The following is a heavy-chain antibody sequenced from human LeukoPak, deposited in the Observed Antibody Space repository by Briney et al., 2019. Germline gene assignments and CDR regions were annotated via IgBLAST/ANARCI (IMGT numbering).Heavy chain of an antibody. CDR3: AKGLGIAPAGRFDY. CDR1: GFTVSSNY. D-gene: IGHD6-13*01. CDR2: IYSGGST. Sequence: GGSLRLSCAASGFTVSSNYMSWVRHTPGKGLEWASLIYSGGSTYYADSVKGRFTISRDNSKNTLYLQMHSLRAEDTALYYCAKGLGIAPAGRFDYWGQGTLVTVSS. V-gene: IGHV3-53*01. J-gene: IGHJ4*02.